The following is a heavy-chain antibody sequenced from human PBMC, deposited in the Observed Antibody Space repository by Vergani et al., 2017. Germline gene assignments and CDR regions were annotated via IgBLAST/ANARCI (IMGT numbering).Heavy chain of an antibody. CDR3: AKDGIAATGYHMYDFDY. V-gene: IGHV3-30*18. J-gene: IGHJ4*02. D-gene: IGHD2-2*01. Sequence: QVQLVESGGGVVQPGRCLRISCAASGFTFSSYGMYWVRPAPGKGLEWVAVISYEVSNKYYADSVKGRFTIYKDNYKNTLYLQMNSMRAEDTAVYFCAKDGIAATGYHMYDFDYWGQGTVVTVSS. CDR1: GFTFSSYG. CDR2: ISYEVSNK.